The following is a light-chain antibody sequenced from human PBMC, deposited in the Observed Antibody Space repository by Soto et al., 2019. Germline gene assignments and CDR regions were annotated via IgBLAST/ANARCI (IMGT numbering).Light chain of an antibody. J-gene: IGLJ1*01. Sequence: PGQTATISCGENNIDSRTVHWYQQKPGQAPLLVVYDNSFRPSGIPNRFSGSNSGNTATLTISRVEAGDEADYYCQVWDNVDDHIYVFGTGTKV. CDR3: QVWDNVDDHIYV. CDR2: DNS. CDR1: NIDSRT. V-gene: IGLV3-21*02.